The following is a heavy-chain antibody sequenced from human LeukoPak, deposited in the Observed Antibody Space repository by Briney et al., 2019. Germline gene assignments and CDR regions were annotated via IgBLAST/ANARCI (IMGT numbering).Heavy chain of an antibody. V-gene: IGHV1-69*05. D-gene: IGHD6-6*01. J-gene: IGHJ6*03. CDR3: ARDEVHIAARPYYYYMDV. CDR1: GGTFSSYA. Sequence: SVKVSCKASGGTFSSYAISWVRQAPGQGLEWMGGIIPIFGTANYAQKFPGRVTITTDESKSPAYMELRSLRSEDTAVYYCARDEVHIAARPYYYYMDVWGKGTTVTVSS. CDR2: IIPIFGTA.